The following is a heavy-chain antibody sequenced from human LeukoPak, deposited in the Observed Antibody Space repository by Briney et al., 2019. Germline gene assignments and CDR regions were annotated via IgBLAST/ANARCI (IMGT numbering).Heavy chain of an antibody. J-gene: IGHJ4*02. D-gene: IGHD2-2*01. V-gene: IGHV3-30-3*01. Sequence: PGGSLRLSCAACGFTFSSYAMHWVRQAPGKGLEWVAVISYDGSNKYYADSVKGRFTISRDNSKNTLYLQMNSLRAEDTAVYYCASSEQNIVVVPAAANFDYWGQGTLVTVSS. CDR3: ASSEQNIVVVPAAANFDY. CDR1: GFTFSSYA. CDR2: ISYDGSNK.